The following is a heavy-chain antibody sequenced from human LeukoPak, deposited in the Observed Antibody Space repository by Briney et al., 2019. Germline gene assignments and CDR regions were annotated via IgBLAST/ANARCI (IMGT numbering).Heavy chain of an antibody. J-gene: IGHJ5*02. Sequence: GGSLRLSCAASGFTFSTYAMHWVRQAPGKGLEWVAAISHDGNNKYYADSVKGRFTISRDSSKNTLYLQMNSLRAEDTAVYYCAKDWSLGVQPRPFDPWGQGTLVTVSS. D-gene: IGHD6-13*01. CDR2: ISHDGNNK. CDR1: GFTFSTYA. V-gene: IGHV3-30-3*01. CDR3: AKDWSLGVQPRPFDP.